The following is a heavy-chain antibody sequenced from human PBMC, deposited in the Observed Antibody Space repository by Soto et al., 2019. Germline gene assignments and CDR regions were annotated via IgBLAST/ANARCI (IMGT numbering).Heavy chain of an antibody. J-gene: IGHJ6*03. CDR2: IYYSGST. CDR3: ARSFMVRANYYYYMDV. Sequence: SETLSLTCTVSGGSISSYYWSWIRQPPGKGLEWIGYIYYSGSTNYNPSLKSRVTISVDTSKNQFSLKLSSVTAADTAVYYCARSFMVRANYYYYMDVWGKGTTVTVSS. CDR1: GGSISSYY. D-gene: IGHD3-10*01. V-gene: IGHV4-59*01.